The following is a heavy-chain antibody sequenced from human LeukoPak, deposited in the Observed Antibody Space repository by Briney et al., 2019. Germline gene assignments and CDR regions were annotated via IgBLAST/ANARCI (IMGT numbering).Heavy chain of an antibody. CDR3: ARDQTGAGSYDYGDYQGSWFDP. V-gene: IGHV1-2*02. J-gene: IGHJ5*02. CDR1: GYTFTGYY. D-gene: IGHD4-17*01. Sequence: GASVKVSCKASGYTFTGYYMHWVRQAPGQGLEWMGWINPNSGGANYAQKFQGRVTMTRDTSISTAYMELSRLRSDDTAVYYCARDQTGAGSYDYGDYQGSWFDPWGQGTLVTVSS. CDR2: INPNSGGA.